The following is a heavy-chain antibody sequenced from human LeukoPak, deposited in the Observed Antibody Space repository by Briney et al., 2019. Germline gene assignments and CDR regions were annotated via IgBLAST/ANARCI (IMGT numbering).Heavy chain of an antibody. CDR3: AKPKTGYSSSWAPFNY. CDR2: IRYDGSNK. V-gene: IGHV3-30*02. J-gene: IGHJ4*02. D-gene: IGHD6-13*01. CDR1: GFTVSSNH. Sequence: GGSLRLSCAAAGFTVSSNHMSWVRQAPGKGLEWVAFIRYDGSNKYYADSVKGRFTISRDNSKNTLYLQMNSLRAEDTAVYYCAKPKTGYSSSWAPFNYWGQGTLVTVSS.